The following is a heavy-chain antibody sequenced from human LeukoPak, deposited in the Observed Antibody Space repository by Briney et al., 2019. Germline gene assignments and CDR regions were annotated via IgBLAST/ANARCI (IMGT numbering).Heavy chain of an antibody. V-gene: IGHV1-2*02. CDR2: INPKSGGT. CDR3: AMTCIGSYPDY. J-gene: IGHJ4*02. D-gene: IGHD3-10*01. Sequence: GASVKVSCKASGYTFIGYQMYWVRQAPGQGLEWMGWINPKSGGTNYAQKFQDRVTMTSDTSISTAYIELSRLRSDDTAVYYCAMTCIGSYPDYWGQGALVTVSS. CDR1: GYTFIGYQ.